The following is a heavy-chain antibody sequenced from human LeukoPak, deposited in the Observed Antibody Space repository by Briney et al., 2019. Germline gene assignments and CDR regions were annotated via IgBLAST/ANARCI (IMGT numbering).Heavy chain of an antibody. CDR3: ARWAVAGNSRFDY. V-gene: IGHV4-59*08. Sequence: SETLSLTCTVSGGSISSYYWSWIRQPPGKGLEWIGYIYYSGSTNYNPSLKSRVTISVDTSKNQFSLKLSSVTAADTAVYYCARWAVAGNSRFDYWGQGTLVTVSS. J-gene: IGHJ4*02. CDR2: IYYSGST. CDR1: GGSISSYY. D-gene: IGHD6-19*01.